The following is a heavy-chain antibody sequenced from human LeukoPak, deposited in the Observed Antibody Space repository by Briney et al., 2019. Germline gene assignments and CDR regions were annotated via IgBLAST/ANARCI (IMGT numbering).Heavy chain of an antibody. Sequence: GGSLRLSCAASGFTFSSYSMKWVRQAPGKGLEWVSYISSSSTIYYADSVKGRFTISRDNAKNSLYLQMNSLRAEDTAVYYCARKTTVDYWGQGTLVTVSS. D-gene: IGHD1-14*01. CDR2: ISSSSTI. J-gene: IGHJ4*02. V-gene: IGHV3-48*01. CDR1: GFTFSSYS. CDR3: ARKTTVDY.